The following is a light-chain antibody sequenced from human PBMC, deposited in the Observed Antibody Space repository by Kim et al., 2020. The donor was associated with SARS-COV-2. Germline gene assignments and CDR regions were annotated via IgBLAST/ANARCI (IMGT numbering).Light chain of an antibody. Sequence: QSVLTQPPSASGTPGPRVTISCSGGRSNIGNNAVNWYNHLPGTAPKLLIYNNDQQPSGVPDRFSASKSGTSASLAISGLHSEDEANYYCATWDDNLKNVFGTGTKVTVL. J-gene: IGLJ1*01. V-gene: IGLV1-44*01. CDR2: NND. CDR1: RSNIGNNA. CDR3: ATWDDNLKNV.